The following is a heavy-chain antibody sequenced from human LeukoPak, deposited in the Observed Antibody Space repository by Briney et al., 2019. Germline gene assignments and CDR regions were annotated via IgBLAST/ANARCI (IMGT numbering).Heavy chain of an antibody. CDR2: IYYSGST. Sequence: SETLSLTCTVSGGSINIGSYCWGWIRQPPGKGLEWIGTIYYSGSTYYNPSLKSRVTISVDTSKNHSSLKLSSVTAADTAVYYCARGYYGSGSYPPFFDFWGQGTLVTVSS. CDR1: GGSINIGSYC. D-gene: IGHD3-10*01. CDR3: ARGYYGSGSYPPFFDF. J-gene: IGHJ4*02. V-gene: IGHV4-39*02.